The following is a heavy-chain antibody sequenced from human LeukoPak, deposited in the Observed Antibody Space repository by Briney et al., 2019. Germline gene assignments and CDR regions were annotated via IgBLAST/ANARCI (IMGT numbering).Heavy chain of an antibody. J-gene: IGHJ4*02. V-gene: IGHV3-7*01. D-gene: IGHD7-27*01. CDR2: IKQDGSEK. Sequence: GGSLRLSCAASGVTFSSYWMSWVRQAPGKGLEWVASIKQDGSEKYYVDSVKGRFTISRDNAKNSLFLQMSSLRVEDTAIYYCARDYVWGSSESDYWGQGTLVTVSS. CDR1: GVTFSSYW. CDR3: ARDYVWGSSESDY.